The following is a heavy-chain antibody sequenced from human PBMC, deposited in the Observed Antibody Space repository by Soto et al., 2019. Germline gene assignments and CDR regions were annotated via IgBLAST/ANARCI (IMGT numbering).Heavy chain of an antibody. J-gene: IGHJ4*02. CDR3: ARNDYGDYDVSHYFDY. CDR2: IYYSGST. V-gene: IGHV4-59*01. Sequence: SETLSLTCTVSGDSISSYYWSWIRQPPGKGLEWIGYIYYSGSTNYNPSLKSRVTISVDTSKNQFSLKLSSVTAADTAVYYCARNDYGDYDVSHYFDYWGQGTLATVSS. D-gene: IGHD4-17*01. CDR1: GDSISSYY.